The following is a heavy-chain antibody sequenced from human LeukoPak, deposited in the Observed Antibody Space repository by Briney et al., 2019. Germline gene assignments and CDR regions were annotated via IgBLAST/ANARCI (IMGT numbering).Heavy chain of an antibody. J-gene: IGHJ5*02. Sequence: GGSLRLSCAASGFTTKTYWLNWVRQDPGKGLEWVANIKQDGSEKYYVDSVKGRFTISTDIAKGSLYLQMNSLRAEDTAVYYWAGGGSWGQGTLVTVSS. CDR2: IKQDGSEK. CDR3: AGGGS. CDR1: GFTTKTYW. V-gene: IGHV3-7*04.